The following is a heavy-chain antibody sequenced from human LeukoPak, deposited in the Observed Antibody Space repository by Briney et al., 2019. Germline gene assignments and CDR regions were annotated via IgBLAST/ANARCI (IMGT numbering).Heavy chain of an antibody. D-gene: IGHD3-16*02. CDR3: ARRPLYWGYFDY. V-gene: IGHV4-34*01. J-gene: IGHJ4*02. CDR1: GGSFSGYY. Sequence: PSETLSLTCAVYGGSFSGYYWSWIRQPPGKGLEWIGEINHSGSTNYNPSLKSRVTISVDTSKNQFSLKLSSVTATDTAVYYCARRPLYWGYFDYWGQGTLVTVSS. CDR2: INHSGST.